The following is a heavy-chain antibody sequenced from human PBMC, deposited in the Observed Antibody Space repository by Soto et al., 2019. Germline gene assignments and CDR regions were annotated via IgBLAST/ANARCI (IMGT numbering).Heavy chain of an antibody. CDR2: INAGNGNT. D-gene: IGHD2-2*01. J-gene: IGHJ3*02. V-gene: IGHV1-3*01. CDR3: ARTSSVVVVPAAKVPAFDI. Sequence: GASVKVSCKASGYTFTSYAMHWVRQAPGQRLEWMGWINAGNGNTEYSQKFQGRVTITRDTSASTAYMELSSLRSEDTAVYYCARTSSVVVVPAAKVPAFDIWGQGTMVTVSS. CDR1: GYTFTSYA.